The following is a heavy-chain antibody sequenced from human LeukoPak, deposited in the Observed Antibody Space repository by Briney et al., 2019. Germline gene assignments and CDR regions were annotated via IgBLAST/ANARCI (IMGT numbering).Heavy chain of an antibody. CDR3: ARFPYSSGWTIEDY. J-gene: IGHJ4*02. CDR2: IYSGGST. V-gene: IGHV3-53*01. Sequence: GGSLRLSCAASGFTVSSNYMSWVRQAPGKGLEWVSVIYSGGSTYYADSVEGRFTISRDNSKNTLYLQMNSLRAEDTAVYYCARFPYSSGWTIEDYWGQGTLVTVSS. CDR1: GFTVSSNY. D-gene: IGHD6-19*01.